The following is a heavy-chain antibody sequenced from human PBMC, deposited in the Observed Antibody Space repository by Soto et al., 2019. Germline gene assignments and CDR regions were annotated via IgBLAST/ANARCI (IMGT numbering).Heavy chain of an antibody. V-gene: IGHV4-39*01. D-gene: IGHD3-10*01. CDR3: ARPPKPRSLWFGEKVEVDDAFDI. Sequence: QLQLQESGPGLVKPSETLSLTCTVSGGSISSSSYYWGWIRQPPGKGLEWIGSIYYSGSTYYNPSLKSRVTISVDTSKNQFSLKLSSVTAADTSVYYCARPPKPRSLWFGEKVEVDDAFDIWGQGTMVTVSS. CDR1: GGSISSSSYY. CDR2: IYYSGST. J-gene: IGHJ3*02.